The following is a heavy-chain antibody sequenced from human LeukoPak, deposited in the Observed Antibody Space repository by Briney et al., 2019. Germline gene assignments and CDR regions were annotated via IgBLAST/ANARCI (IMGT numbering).Heavy chain of an antibody. V-gene: IGHV3-21*01. CDR2: ISSSSSYI. Sequence: PGGSLRLSCAASGFTFSSYSMNWVRQAPGKGLEWVSSISSSSSYIYYADSVKGRFTISRDNAKDSLYLQMNSLRAEDTAVYYCARDHDSSSCPYFDYWRRGTMVTVSS. CDR1: GFTFSSYS. CDR3: ARDHDSSSCPYFDY. J-gene: IGHJ4*02. D-gene: IGHD6-13*01.